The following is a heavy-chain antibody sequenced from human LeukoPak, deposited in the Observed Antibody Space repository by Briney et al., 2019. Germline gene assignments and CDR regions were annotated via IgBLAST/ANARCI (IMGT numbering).Heavy chain of an antibody. CDR3: TRALLTPRSGMDV. D-gene: IGHD3-10*01. V-gene: IGHV3-21*04. CDR1: VFTFSIYS. CDR2: ISSSSSYI. J-gene: IGHJ6*02. Sequence: VGSLRLSCAPSVFTFSIYSMNWVRQAPGKGLEWVSSISSSSSYIYYADSVKVRFTISRDNAKNSLYLQMNSLRAEDTAVYYCTRALLTPRSGMDVWGQGTTVTVSS.